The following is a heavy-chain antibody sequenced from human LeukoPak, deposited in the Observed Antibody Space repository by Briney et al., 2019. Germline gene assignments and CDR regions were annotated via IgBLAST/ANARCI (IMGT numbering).Heavy chain of an antibody. Sequence: GGSLRLSCVASGFTFSRYWMSWVRQAPGKGLEWVSAISGSGGSTYYADSVKGRFTISRDNSKNTLYLQMNSLRAEDTAVYYCAKDPGSRNDFWSGYPKYYFDYWGQGTLVTVSS. J-gene: IGHJ4*02. CDR3: AKDPGSRNDFWSGYPKYYFDY. D-gene: IGHD3-3*01. V-gene: IGHV3-23*01. CDR1: GFTFSRYW. CDR2: ISGSGGST.